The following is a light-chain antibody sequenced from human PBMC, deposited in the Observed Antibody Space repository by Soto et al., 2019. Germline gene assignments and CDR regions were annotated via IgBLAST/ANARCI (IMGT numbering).Light chain of an antibody. CDR1: QSVSSSY. J-gene: IGKJ3*01. Sequence: EIVLTQSPATLSLSPGERATLSCRASQSVSSSYLAWYQQNPGQAPRLLIYGASSRATGIPDRFSGSGSGTDFTLTISRLEPEDFAVYYCQQYGSSRFTFGPGTKVDIK. CDR3: QQYGSSRFT. V-gene: IGKV3-20*01. CDR2: GAS.